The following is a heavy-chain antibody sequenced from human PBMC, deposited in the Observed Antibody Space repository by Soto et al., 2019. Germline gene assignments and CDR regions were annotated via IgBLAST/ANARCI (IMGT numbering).Heavy chain of an antibody. CDR3: ARAPHFWSGYSGGYGMDV. CDR2: INPNSGGT. Sequence: QVQLVQSGAEVKKPGASVKVSCKASGYTFTGYYMHWVRQAPGQGLEWMGWINPNSGGTNYAQKFQGWVTMTRDTSISTDYMELSRLRSDDTAVYYCARAPHFWSGYSGGYGMDVWGQGTTVTVSS. CDR1: GYTFTGYY. D-gene: IGHD3-3*01. J-gene: IGHJ6*02. V-gene: IGHV1-2*04.